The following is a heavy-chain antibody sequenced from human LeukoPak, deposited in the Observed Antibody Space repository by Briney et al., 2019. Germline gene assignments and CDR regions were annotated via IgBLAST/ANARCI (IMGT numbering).Heavy chain of an antibody. V-gene: IGHV1-2*02. D-gene: IGHD3-3*01. CDR2: INPNSGGT. J-gene: IGHJ6*02. Sequence: ASVKVSCKASGYTFTGYYMHWVRQAPGQGLEWMGWINPNSGGTNYAQKFQGRVTMTRDTSISTAYMELSRLRSDGTAVYYCASYTYYDFWSGSLIDYYYYYGMDVWGQGTAVTVSS. CDR1: GYTFTGYY. CDR3: ASYTYYDFWSGSLIDYYYYYGMDV.